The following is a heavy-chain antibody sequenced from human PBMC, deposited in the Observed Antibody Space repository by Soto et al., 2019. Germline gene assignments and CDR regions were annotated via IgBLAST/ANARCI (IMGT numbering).Heavy chain of an antibody. CDR3: ARDGLNWNSVHYGMDV. CDR1: GFTLSSTW. D-gene: IGHD1-1*01. J-gene: IGHJ6*02. Sequence: GGSLRLSXAASGFTLSSTWMTWVRQAPGKGLEWVANIKQAGSENYYLDSVKGRFTVSRDNAKNSLFLQMTSLTPEDTAVYYCARDGLNWNSVHYGMDVWGQGTTVTVSS. CDR2: IKQAGSEN. V-gene: IGHV3-7*01.